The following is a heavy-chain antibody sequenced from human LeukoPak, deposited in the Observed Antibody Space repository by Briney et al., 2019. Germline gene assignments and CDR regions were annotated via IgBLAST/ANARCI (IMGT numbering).Heavy chain of an antibody. J-gene: IGHJ5*02. Sequence: SVKVSCKASGGTFSSYAISWVRQAPGQGLEWMGRIIPILGIANYAQKFQGRVTITADKSTSTAYMELSSLRSEDTAVYYCARVMERRSIDPWGQGTLVTVSS. V-gene: IGHV1-69*04. CDR3: ARVMERRSIDP. D-gene: IGHD1-1*01. CDR1: GGTFSSYA. CDR2: IIPILGIA.